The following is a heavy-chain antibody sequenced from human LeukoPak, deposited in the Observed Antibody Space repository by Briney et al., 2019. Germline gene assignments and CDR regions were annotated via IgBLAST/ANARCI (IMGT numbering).Heavy chain of an antibody. CDR1: GFTFSSYA. V-gene: IGHV3-23*01. D-gene: IGHD3-10*01. CDR2: ISGSGGST. CDR3: AKQANYYGSGTIGGFDY. J-gene: IGHJ4*02. Sequence: PGGSLRLSCAASGFTFSSYAMSWVRQAPGKGLEWVSAISGSGGSTYYADSVKGRFTISRDNSKNTLYLQMNSLRAEGTAVYYCAKQANYYGSGTIGGFDYWGQGTLVTVSS.